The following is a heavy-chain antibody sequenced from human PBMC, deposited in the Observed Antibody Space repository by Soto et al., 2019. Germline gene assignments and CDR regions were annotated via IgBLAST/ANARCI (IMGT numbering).Heavy chain of an antibody. CDR1: GGSISSYY. CDR2: IYYSGST. V-gene: IGHV4-59*01. J-gene: IGHJ4*02. Sequence: SETLSLTCTVSGGSISSYYWSWIRQPPGKGLEWIGYIYYSGSTNYNPSLKSRVTISVDTSKNQFSLKLSSVTAADTAVYYCARAEGLLDSSGYYYRHFDYWGQGTLVTVSS. CDR3: ARAEGLLDSSGYYYRHFDY. D-gene: IGHD3-22*01.